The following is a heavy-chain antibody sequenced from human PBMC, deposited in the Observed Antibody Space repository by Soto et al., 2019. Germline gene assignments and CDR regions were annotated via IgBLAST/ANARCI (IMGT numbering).Heavy chain of an antibody. V-gene: IGHV3-23*01. J-gene: IGHJ2*01. CDR2: ISGSGGST. D-gene: IGHD3-9*01. CDR3: AKCDDWAPVYWYFDL. CDR1: GFTFSSYA. Sequence: HPGGSLRLSCAASGFTFSSYAMSWVRQAPGKGLEWVSAISGSGGSTYYADSVKGRFTISRDNSKNTLYLQMNSLRAEDTAVYYCAKCDDWAPVYWYFDLWGRGTLVTVSS.